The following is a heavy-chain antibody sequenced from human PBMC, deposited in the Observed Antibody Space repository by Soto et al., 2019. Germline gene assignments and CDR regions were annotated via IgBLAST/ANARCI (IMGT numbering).Heavy chain of an antibody. Sequence: EVQLLESGGGLVQPGGSLRLSCAASGFIFSNYGMSWVRQAPGKGLEWVSAISGSGGSTEYADSVKGRFTISRDNSKNTLYLQMNSLRADDTAVYYCAKRRGDTPIGAFGIWGQGTMVTVSS. D-gene: IGHD5-12*01. CDR2: ISGSGGST. CDR1: GFIFSNYG. CDR3: AKRRGDTPIGAFGI. J-gene: IGHJ3*02. V-gene: IGHV3-23*01.